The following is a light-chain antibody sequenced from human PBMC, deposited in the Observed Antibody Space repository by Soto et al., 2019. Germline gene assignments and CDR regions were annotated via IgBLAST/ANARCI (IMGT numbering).Light chain of an antibody. V-gene: IGKV3D-15*01. Sequence: EIVMTQSPATLSVSPGERATLSCRASQSVSSNLAWYQQKPGQVPRLLIYGASTRATGIPARFSGSGSGTEFTLTISSLQSEDFAVYYCHQYNTWPFTFGPVTNVDIK. CDR3: HQYNTWPFT. CDR1: QSVSSN. CDR2: GAS. J-gene: IGKJ3*01.